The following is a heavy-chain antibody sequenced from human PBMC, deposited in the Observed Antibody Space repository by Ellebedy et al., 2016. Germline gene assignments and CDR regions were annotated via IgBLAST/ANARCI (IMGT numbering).Heavy chain of an antibody. J-gene: IGHJ2*01. D-gene: IGHD5-18*01. CDR2: MNPNSGNT. CDR3: ARGRIAQLWSERYFDL. V-gene: IGHV1-8*02. Sequence: ASVKVSCKASGYTFTSYYIHWVRQAPGQGLEWMGWMNPNSGNTAYALEFQGRVTMTRNTSGSTAYMELSSLRSDDSAVYYCARGRIAQLWSERYFDLWGRGTLVTVSS. CDR1: GYTFTSYY.